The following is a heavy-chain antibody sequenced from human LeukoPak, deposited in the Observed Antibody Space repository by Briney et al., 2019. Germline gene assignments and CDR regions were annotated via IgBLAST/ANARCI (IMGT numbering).Heavy chain of an antibody. CDR1: GGSISSYY. D-gene: IGHD2-2*01. Sequence: PSEILSLTCTVSGGSISSYYWSWIRQPPGKGLEWIGYIYYSGSTNYNPSLKSRVTISVDTSKNQFSLKLSSVTAADTAVYYCARGYQLSLFPDWGQGTLVTVSS. V-gene: IGHV4-59*01. CDR3: ARGYQLSLFPD. CDR2: IYYSGST. J-gene: IGHJ4*02.